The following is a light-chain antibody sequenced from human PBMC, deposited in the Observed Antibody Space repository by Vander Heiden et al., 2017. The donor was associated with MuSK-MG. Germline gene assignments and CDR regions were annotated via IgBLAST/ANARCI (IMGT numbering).Light chain of an antibody. J-gene: IGKJ1*01. CDR2: DAS. Sequence: DIQMTQSPSTLSASVGDRVTITCRASQSISIWLAWYQHKAGKAPKLLIYDASSLESGVPSRFSGSGSGTEFALTISSLHPDDFATYYCQQYHASSWTFGQGTKVEIK. CDR3: QQYHASSWT. CDR1: QSISIW. V-gene: IGKV1-5*01.